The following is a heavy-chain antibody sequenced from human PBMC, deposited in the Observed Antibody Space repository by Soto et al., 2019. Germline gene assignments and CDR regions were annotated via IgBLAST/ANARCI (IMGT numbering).Heavy chain of an antibody. CDR3: ARDLELAAPDYYYYGMDV. CDR1: GGTFSGYA. CDR2: IIPIFGTA. V-gene: IGHV1-69*13. D-gene: IGHD1-7*01. J-gene: IGHJ6*02. Sequence: GASVKVSCKASGGTFSGYAISWVRQAPGQGLEWMGGIIPIFGTANYAQKFQGRVTITADESTSTAYMELSSLRSEDTAVYYCARDLELAAPDYYYYGMDVWGQGTTVTVSS.